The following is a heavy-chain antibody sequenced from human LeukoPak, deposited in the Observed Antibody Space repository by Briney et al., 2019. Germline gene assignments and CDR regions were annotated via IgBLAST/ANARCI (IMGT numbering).Heavy chain of an antibody. V-gene: IGHV3-21*01. CDR2: ISSSNSYI. CDR3: ARDRRHSSGYSLDDAFDI. Sequence: PGGSLRLSCAASGFTFSSYSMNWVRQAPGQGLEWVSTISSSNSYIYYAESVNGRFNIPKDNAKNSLYLHMNSLRAEHTAVYYCARDRRHSSGYSLDDAFDIWGQGTMVTVSS. D-gene: IGHD3-22*01. J-gene: IGHJ3*02. CDR1: GFTFSSYS.